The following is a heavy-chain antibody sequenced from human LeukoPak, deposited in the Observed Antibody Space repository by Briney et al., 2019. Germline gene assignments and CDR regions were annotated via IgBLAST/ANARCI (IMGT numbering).Heavy chain of an antibody. CDR1: GFTFSSYS. Sequence: PGGSLRLSCAASGFTFSSYSMNWVRQAPGKGLEWVSAISGSGGSTYYADSVKGRFTISRDNSKNTLYLQMNSLRAEDTAVYYCAKSASSGYLRSAFDIWGQGTMVTVSS. CDR3: AKSASSGYLRSAFDI. CDR2: ISGSGGST. J-gene: IGHJ3*02. D-gene: IGHD3-22*01. V-gene: IGHV3-23*01.